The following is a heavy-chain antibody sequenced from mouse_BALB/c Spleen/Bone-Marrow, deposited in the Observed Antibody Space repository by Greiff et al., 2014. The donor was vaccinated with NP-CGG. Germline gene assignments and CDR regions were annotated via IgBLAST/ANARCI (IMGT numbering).Heavy chain of an antibody. D-gene: IGHD2-14*01. CDR1: GYTFTNYW. J-gene: IGHJ4*01. Sequence: VQLQQSGAELVRPGASVKVSCKASGYTFTNYWINWVRQRPGQGLEWIGNIYPSDSYSNYNQKFKDKATLTVDKPSSTAYMQLISPTSDDSAVYYCSRRDRYDYYGVDYWGQGTSVTVSS. CDR2: IYPSDSYS. CDR3: SRRDRYDYYGVDY. V-gene: IGHV1-69*02.